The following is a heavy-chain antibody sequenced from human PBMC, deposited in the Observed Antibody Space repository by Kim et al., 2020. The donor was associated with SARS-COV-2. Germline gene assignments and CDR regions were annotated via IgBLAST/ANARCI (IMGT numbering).Heavy chain of an antibody. CDR2: IWYDGSNK. CDR1: GFTFSTYG. V-gene: IGHV3-33*06. Sequence: GGSLRLSCAASGFTFSTYGMHWVRQAPGKGLEWVALIWYDGSNKYYADSVKGRVTISRDNSKNTLYLQMNSLRAEDTAVYYCAKDRGRGGGSPFDPWGQGTLVTVSS. J-gene: IGHJ5*02. D-gene: IGHD2-15*01. CDR3: AKDRGRGGGSPFDP.